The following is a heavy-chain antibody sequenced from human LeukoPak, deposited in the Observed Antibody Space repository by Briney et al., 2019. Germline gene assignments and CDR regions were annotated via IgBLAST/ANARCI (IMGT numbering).Heavy chain of an antibody. CDR2: IWSDGSDK. J-gene: IGHJ4*02. V-gene: IGHV3-33*06. CDR3: AKDAERGFDFSNSLQS. D-gene: IGHD4-11*01. CDR1: GFTFSHYA. Sequence: GGSLRLSCTTSGFTFSHYAMHWVRQAPGKGLEWVAVIWSDGSDKYYGDSVKGRFTISRDNSKKSVYLQLSSLRVEDTAVYYCAKDAERGFDFSNSLQSWGQGTLVTVSS.